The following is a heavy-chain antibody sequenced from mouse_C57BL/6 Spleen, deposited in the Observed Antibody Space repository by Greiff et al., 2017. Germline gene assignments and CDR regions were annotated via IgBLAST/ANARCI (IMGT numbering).Heavy chain of an antibody. CDR3: ARGGIYYDYDGGFAY. D-gene: IGHD2-4*01. CDR2: ISSGSSTI. Sequence: EVQVVESGGGLVKPGGSLKLSCAASGFTFSDYGMHWVRQAPEKGLEWVAYISSGSSTIYYADTVKGRFTISRDNAKNTLFLQMTSLRSEDTAMYYCARGGIYYDYDGGFAYWGQGTLVTVSA. CDR1: GFTFSDYG. J-gene: IGHJ3*01. V-gene: IGHV5-17*01.